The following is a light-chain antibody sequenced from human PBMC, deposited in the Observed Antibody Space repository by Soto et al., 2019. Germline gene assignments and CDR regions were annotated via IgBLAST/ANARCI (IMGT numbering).Light chain of an antibody. CDR1: SSDVGSYNL. CDR2: EVS. V-gene: IGLV2-23*02. CDR3: CSYAGSSSVV. Sequence: QSVLTQPASVSGSPGQSITISCTGTSSDVGSYNLVSWYQQHPGKAPKLMIYEVSKRPSGVSNRFSGSKPGNTASLTIFGLQAEDEADYYCCSYAGSSSVVFGGGTKVTVL. J-gene: IGLJ2*01.